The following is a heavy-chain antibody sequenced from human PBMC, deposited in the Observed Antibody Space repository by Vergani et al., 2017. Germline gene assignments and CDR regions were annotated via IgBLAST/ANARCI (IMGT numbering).Heavy chain of an antibody. D-gene: IGHD3-10*01. CDR3: AKQYFVSGNYLFDY. CDR2: ISGSGVSA. Sequence: EVHLLESGGGLVQPGGSLRLSCAASGFTFSNFAMRWVRQAPGTGLEWVSGISGSGVSAYYTDSVKGRFTISRDNSKNMLFLQMNNLRTEDTAIYYCAKQYFVSGNYLFDYWGQGTLVTVSS. CDR1: GFTFSNFA. J-gene: IGHJ4*02. V-gene: IGHV3-23*01.